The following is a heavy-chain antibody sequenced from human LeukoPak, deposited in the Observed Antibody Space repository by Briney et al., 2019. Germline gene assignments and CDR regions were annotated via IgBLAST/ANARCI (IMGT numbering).Heavy chain of an antibody. CDR2: ISGSGSTI. CDR1: GFTFSDYY. D-gene: IGHD5-24*01. J-gene: IGHJ4*02. CDR3: ARVQSAYYFDY. V-gene: IGHV3-11*01. Sequence: GGSLRLSCAASGFTFSDYYMSWIRQAPGKGLEWVSHISGSGSTIYYGDSVKGRFTISRDNAKNSLYLQMNSLRAEDTAVYFCARVQSAYYFDYWGQGTLVTVSS.